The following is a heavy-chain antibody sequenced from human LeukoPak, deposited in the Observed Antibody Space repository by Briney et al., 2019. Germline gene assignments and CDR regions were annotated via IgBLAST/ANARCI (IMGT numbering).Heavy chain of an antibody. CDR3: AKDRDDSGSSTSFDY. D-gene: IGHD2-2*01. Sequence: TGGSLRLSCAASGFTFSSYGMHWVRQTPGKGLEWVAFIRYDGSNKYYADSVKGRFTISRDNSKNTLYLQMNSLRAEDTAVYYCAKDRDDSGSSTSFDYWGQGTLVTVSS. V-gene: IGHV3-30*02. CDR2: IRYDGSNK. CDR1: GFTFSSYG. J-gene: IGHJ4*02.